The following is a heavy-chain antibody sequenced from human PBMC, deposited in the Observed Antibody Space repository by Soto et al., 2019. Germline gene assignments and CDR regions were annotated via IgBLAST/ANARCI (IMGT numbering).Heavy chain of an antibody. CDR2: IYYGGST. Sequence: PSETLSLTCAVSGVSINTVTNYWGWIRQPPGEGLEWIGSIYYGGSTYYNPSLERRVTISVDWSKNQFSLELSSVTAADTAVYYCARASRSSRDECSGYSQFWFFDLWGRGTLVTVSS. J-gene: IGHJ2*01. CDR1: GVSINTVTNY. D-gene: IGHD3-22*01. CDR3: ARASRSSRDECSGYSQFWFFDL. V-gene: IGHV4-61*05.